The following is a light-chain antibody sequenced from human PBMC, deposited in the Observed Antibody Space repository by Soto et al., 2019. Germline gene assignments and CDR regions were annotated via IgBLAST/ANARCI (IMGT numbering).Light chain of an antibody. J-gene: IGLJ1*01. CDR3: QVWDSSSDHTV. V-gene: IGLV3-21*02. Sequence: VLTQPPSVSVAPGQTARITCGGNNIGNKSVHWYQQKPGQAPVLVVYDDSERPSGIPARLSGSNSGNTATLTITRVEAGDEADYYCQVWDSSSDHTVFGTGTKLTVL. CDR2: DDS. CDR1: NIGNKS.